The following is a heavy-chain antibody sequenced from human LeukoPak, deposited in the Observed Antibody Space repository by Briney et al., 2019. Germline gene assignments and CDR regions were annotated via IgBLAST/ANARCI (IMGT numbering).Heavy chain of an antibody. CDR1: GGSISSYY. D-gene: IGHD3-10*01. V-gene: IGHV4-59*01. CDR3: ARIPFGELLPDY. Sequence: PSETLSLTCTVSGGSISSYYWSWIRQPPGKGLEWIGYIYYSGSTNYNPSLKSRVTISVDTSKNQFSLKLSSVTAADTAVYYCARIPFGELLPDYWGQGTLVTVSS. J-gene: IGHJ4*02. CDR2: IYYSGST.